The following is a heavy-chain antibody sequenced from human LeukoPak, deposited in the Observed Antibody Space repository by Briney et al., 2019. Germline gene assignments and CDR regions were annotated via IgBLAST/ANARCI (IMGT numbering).Heavy chain of an antibody. CDR3: ARAASEDSSGYSLDI. CDR1: GYTFTSYY. J-gene: IGHJ3*02. Sequence: ASVKVSCKASGYTFTSYYMHWVRQAPGQGLEWMGIINPSDGSTSYAQKFQGRVTMTRDTSTSTVYMELSSLRSEDTAVYYCARAASEDSSGYSLDIWGQGTMVTVSS. CDR2: INPSDGST. D-gene: IGHD3-22*01. V-gene: IGHV1-46*01.